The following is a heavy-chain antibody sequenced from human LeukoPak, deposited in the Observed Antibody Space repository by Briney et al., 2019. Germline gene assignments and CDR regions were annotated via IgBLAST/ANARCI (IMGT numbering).Heavy chain of an antibody. D-gene: IGHD4-17*01. V-gene: IGHV1-18*01. Sequence: ASVKVSCKASGYTFTSYGISWVRQAPGQGLEWMGWISAYNGNTNYAQKFQGRVTMTRDTSTSTVYMDLSSLRSEDTAVYYCARTSGRCDYRCFDYWGQGTLVTISS. CDR3: ARTSGRCDYRCFDY. CDR1: GYTFTSYG. J-gene: IGHJ4*02. CDR2: ISAYNGNT.